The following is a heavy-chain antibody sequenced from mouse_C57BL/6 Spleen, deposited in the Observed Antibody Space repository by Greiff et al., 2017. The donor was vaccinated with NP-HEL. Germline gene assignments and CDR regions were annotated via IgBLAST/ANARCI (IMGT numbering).Heavy chain of an antibody. CDR1: GYAFTNYL. Sequence: VQLQQSGAELVRPGTSVKVSCKASGYAFTNYLIEWVKQRPGQGLEWIGVINPGSGGTNYNEKFKGKATLTADKSSSTAYMQLSSLTSEDSAVYFCARDGSRSNFDVWGTGTTVTVSS. J-gene: IGHJ1*03. CDR3: ARDGSRSNFDV. V-gene: IGHV1-54*01. CDR2: INPGSGGT. D-gene: IGHD1-1*01.